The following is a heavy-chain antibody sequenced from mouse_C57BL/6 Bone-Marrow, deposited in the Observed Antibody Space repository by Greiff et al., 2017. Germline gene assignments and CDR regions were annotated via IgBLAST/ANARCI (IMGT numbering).Heavy chain of an antibody. V-gene: IGHV1-80*01. CDR2: IYPGDGDT. CDR1: GYAFSSYW. J-gene: IGHJ3*01. Sequence: VQLQQSGAELVKPGASVKISCKASGYAFSSYWMNWVKQRPGTGLEWIGQIYPGDGDTNYNGKFKGKATLTADKSSSTAYMQLSSLTSEDSAVYFCARGSLGQGFAYWGQGTLVTVSA. CDR3: ARGSLGQGFAY. D-gene: IGHD3-3*01.